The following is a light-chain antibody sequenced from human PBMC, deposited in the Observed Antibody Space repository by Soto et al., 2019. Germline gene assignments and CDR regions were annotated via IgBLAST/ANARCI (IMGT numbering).Light chain of an antibody. Sequence: QSVLTQPASVSGSPGQSITISCTGTSRDGGGYNYVSWYQQHPGKAPKLMIYEVSNRPSGVSNRFSGSKSGNTACLTISGLQAEDEADYYCSSYTSSSLYVFGTGTKVTV. CDR1: SRDGGGYNY. V-gene: IGLV2-14*01. J-gene: IGLJ1*01. CDR3: SSYTSSSLYV. CDR2: EVS.